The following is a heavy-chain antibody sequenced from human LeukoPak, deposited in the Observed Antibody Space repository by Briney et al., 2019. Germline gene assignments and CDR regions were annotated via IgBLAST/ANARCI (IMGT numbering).Heavy chain of an antibody. V-gene: IGHV1-2*02. Sequence: GASVRVSCKASGYTFTGYYMHWVRQAPGQGLEWMGWINPNSGGTNYAQKFQGRVTMTRDTSISTAYMELSRLRSDDTAVYYCARVELELLGAFDIWGQGTMVTVSS. CDR1: GYTFTGYY. D-gene: IGHD1-7*01. CDR3: ARVELELLGAFDI. J-gene: IGHJ3*02. CDR2: INPNSGGT.